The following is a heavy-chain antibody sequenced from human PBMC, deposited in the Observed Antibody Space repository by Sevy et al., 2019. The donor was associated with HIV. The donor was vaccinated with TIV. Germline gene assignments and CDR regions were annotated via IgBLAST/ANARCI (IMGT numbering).Heavy chain of an antibody. CDR2: ISGSGGSGDKT. D-gene: IGHD3-22*01. CDR3: ARKYDSSGYFDY. CDR1: GFTFSNYA. Sequence: GGSLRLSCAASGFTFSNYAMNWVRQAPGKGLEWVSGISGSGGSGDKTNYADSVKGRFTISRDDSKSSLYLQLNSLRAEDTAIYYCARKYDSSGYFDYWGQGTLVTVSS. V-gene: IGHV3-23*01. J-gene: IGHJ4*02.